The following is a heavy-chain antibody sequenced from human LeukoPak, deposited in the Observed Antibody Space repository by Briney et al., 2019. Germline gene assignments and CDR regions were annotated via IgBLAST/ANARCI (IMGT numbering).Heavy chain of an antibody. CDR3: ARVITPYGMDV. V-gene: IGHV3-48*03. CDR1: GFSFSSFE. J-gene: IGHJ6*02. Sequence: GGSMILSCAVYGFSFSSFEMNWVSQAPGKGLEWVSYISSSGSTIYYADSVKGRFTISRDNAKNSLYLQMNSLRAEDTAVYYCARVITPYGMDVWGQGTTVTVSS. D-gene: IGHD3-22*01. CDR2: ISSSGSTI.